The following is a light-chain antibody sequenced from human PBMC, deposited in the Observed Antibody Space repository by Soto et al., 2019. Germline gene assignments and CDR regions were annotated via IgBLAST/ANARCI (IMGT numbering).Light chain of an antibody. Sequence: ELVFTQSPGPMSLSPGERATLSCRASQSVSSSYLAWYQQKPGQAHRLLIYGAYSRATGIQARFSGSGSGTDFTLTIRRLEPEDFAAYYCQQYGSTPKTVGQGTKVDIK. CDR1: QSVSSSY. CDR2: GAY. CDR3: QQYGSTPKT. J-gene: IGKJ1*01. V-gene: IGKV3-20*01.